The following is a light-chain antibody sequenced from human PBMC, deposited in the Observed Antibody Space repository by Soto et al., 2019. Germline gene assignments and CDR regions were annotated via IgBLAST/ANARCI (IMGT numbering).Light chain of an antibody. Sequence: EIVLTQSPGTLSLSPGERATLSCRASQSVSSNHLTWYQQKPGQAPRLLIYGASSRATGIPDRFSGSGSGTDFTLTISRLEPEDFAVYYCQQYGSSPLTFGEGTKVEIK. CDR3: QQYGSSPLT. CDR2: GAS. V-gene: IGKV3-20*01. J-gene: IGKJ4*01. CDR1: QSVSSNH.